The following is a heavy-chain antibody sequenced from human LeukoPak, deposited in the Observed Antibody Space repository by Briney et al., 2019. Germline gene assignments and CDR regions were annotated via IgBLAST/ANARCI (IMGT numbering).Heavy chain of an antibody. D-gene: IGHD4-17*01. J-gene: IGHJ5*02. CDR2: IHTSGDT. Sequence: GGSLRLSCAASGLTGSHNYVSWVRQAPGKGLEWVSAIHTSGDTCYADSVKGQFTISRDTSKNTLYLQINSLRVEDMAVYYCIVFGDSNHWGQGTLVTVSS. CDR1: GLTGSHNY. V-gene: IGHV3-53*01. CDR3: IVFGDSNH.